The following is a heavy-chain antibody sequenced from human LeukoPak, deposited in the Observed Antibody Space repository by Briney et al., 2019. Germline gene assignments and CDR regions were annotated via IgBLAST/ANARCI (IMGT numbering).Heavy chain of an antibody. Sequence: GASVKVSCKASGYNFTRYAMNWVRQAPGQGLEWMGWINTNAGNPTYAQGFAGRFVFSLDTSVSTAYLQISSLEAEDTAVYYCARTYYYDNSGYFYYYYYGMDVWGQGTTVIVSS. CDR1: GYNFTRYA. J-gene: IGHJ6*02. CDR2: INTNAGNP. D-gene: IGHD3-22*01. CDR3: ARTYYYDNSGYFYYYYYGMDV. V-gene: IGHV7-4-1*02.